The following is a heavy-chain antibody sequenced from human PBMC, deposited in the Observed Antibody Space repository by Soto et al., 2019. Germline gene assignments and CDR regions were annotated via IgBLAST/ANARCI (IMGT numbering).Heavy chain of an antibody. CDR2: INPGNGIT. V-gene: IGHV1-3*01. J-gene: IGHJ4*02. CDR3: VRQYYDNSAYWPDS. D-gene: IGHD3-22*01. CDR1: GYTFTTYT. Sequence: ASVKVSCKASGYTFTTYTLHWVRQAPAQRLEWMGWINPGNGITKYSQKFQGRVTITRDTSANTAYMEVSSLRSEDTAVYYCVRQYYDNSAYWPDSWGQGTLVTVSS.